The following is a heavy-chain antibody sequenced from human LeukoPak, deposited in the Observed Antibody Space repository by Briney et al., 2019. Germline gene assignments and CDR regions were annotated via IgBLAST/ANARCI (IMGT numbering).Heavy chain of an antibody. V-gene: IGHV3-21*01. D-gene: IGHD4-17*01. CDR1: GFTFSSYS. CDR3: ARLSTVTTSLDY. CDR2: ISSSSSYI. J-gene: IGHJ4*02. Sequence: GGSLRLSCAASGFTFSSYSMNWVRQAPGKGLEWVSSISSSSSYIYYTDSVKGRFTISRDNAKNLLSLQMNSLRAEDTAVYYCARLSTVTTSLDYWGQGTLVTVSS.